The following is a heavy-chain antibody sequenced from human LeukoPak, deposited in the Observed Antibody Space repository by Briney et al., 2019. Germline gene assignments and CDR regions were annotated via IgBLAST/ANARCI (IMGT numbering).Heavy chain of an antibody. J-gene: IGHJ4*02. V-gene: IGHV1-69*01. CDR1: GGTFSTYA. CDR2: TIPIFGSP. D-gene: IGHD5-12*01. Sequence: SVKVSCKVSGGTFSTYAINWVRQAPGQGLEWMGGTIPIFGSPNYVQKFQGRITITADESTTTAYMELRSLRSDDTAVYYCARGGGYSGYDYFDSWGQGTLVTVSS. CDR3: ARGGGYSGYDYFDS.